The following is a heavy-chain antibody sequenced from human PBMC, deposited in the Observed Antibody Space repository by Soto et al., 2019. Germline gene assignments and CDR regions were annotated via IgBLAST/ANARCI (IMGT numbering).Heavy chain of an antibody. V-gene: IGHV3-33*01. CDR2: IWYDGSNK. D-gene: IGHD6-19*01. J-gene: IGHJ6*02. Sequence: WGSLRLSCAASGFTFSSYGMHWVRQAPGKGLEWVAVIWYDGSNKYYADSVKGRFTISRDNSKNTLYLQMNSLRAEDTAVYYCARLQLLVGGYYYGLDVWGQGTTVTVSS. CDR3: ARLQLLVGGYYYGLDV. CDR1: GFTFSSYG.